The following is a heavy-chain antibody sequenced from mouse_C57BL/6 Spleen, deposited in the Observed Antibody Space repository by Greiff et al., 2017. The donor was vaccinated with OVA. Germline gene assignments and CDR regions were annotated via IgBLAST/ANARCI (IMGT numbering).Heavy chain of an antibody. CDR3: ARSSDYSNYGEYYYAMDY. CDR2: IHPNSGST. D-gene: IGHD2-5*01. V-gene: IGHV1-64*01. CDR1: GYTFTSYW. J-gene: IGHJ4*01. Sequence: QVQLQQPGSELVKPGASVKLSCKASGYTFTSYWMHWVKQRPGQGLEWIGMIHPNSGSTNYNEKFKSKATLTVDKSSSTAYMQLSSLTSEDSAVYYCARSSDYSNYGEYYYAMDYWGQGTSVTVSS.